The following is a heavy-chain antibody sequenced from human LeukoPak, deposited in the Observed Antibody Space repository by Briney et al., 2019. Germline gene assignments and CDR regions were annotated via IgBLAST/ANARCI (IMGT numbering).Heavy chain of an antibody. J-gene: IGHJ4*02. V-gene: IGHV1-18*01. D-gene: IGHD1-26*01. Sequence: ASVKVSCKASGYTFTCYGISWVRQAPGQGLEWMGWISAYNGDTNFAQKFQGRVTMTTDTSTSTAYMELRSLRSDDTAVYYCARAPSYSGSYLRDDYWGQGTLVTVCS. CDR1: GYTFTCYG. CDR2: ISAYNGDT. CDR3: ARAPSYSGSYLRDDY.